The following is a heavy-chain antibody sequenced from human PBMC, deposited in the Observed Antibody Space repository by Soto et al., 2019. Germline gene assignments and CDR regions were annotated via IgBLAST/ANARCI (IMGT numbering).Heavy chain of an antibody. CDR2: IIPIFGTA. CDR1: RGTFSSYA. Sequence: QVQLVQSGAEVKKPGSSVKVSCKASRGTFSSYAISWVRQAPGQGLEWMGGIIPIFGTANYAQKFQGRVTITADESTSTAYMELSSLRSEDTAVYYCARDRTLTNYYDSSGYYSAFDIWGQGTMVTVSS. D-gene: IGHD3-22*01. V-gene: IGHV1-69*01. CDR3: ARDRTLTNYYDSSGYYSAFDI. J-gene: IGHJ3*02.